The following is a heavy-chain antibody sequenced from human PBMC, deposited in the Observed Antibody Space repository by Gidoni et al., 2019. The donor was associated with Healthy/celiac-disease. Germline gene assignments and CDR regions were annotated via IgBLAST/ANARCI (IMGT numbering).Heavy chain of an antibody. CDR1: RFTFSNYA. CDR2: ISYDGTKK. CDR3: ARPWTFPDPRVGTTSYDYLDX. V-gene: IGHV3-30-3*01. Sequence: QLQLLESGGGVVQPGRSLSLSCAASRFTFSNYAMHWVRQAPGKGLEWVEVISYDGTKKYYADSVKGRFTISRDNSKNTLYLQMNSLRAEDTAVYYCARPWTFPDPRVGTTSYDYLDXWGQGTLVTRLL. D-gene: IGHD1-26*01. J-gene: IGHJ4*02.